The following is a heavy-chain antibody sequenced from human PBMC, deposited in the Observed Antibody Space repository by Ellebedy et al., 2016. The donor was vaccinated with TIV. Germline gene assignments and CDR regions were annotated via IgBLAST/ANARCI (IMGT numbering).Heavy chain of an antibody. Sequence: SETLSLXXAVYGGSFSGYYWSWIRQPPGKGLEWIGEINHSGSTNYNPSLKSRVTISVDTSKNQFSLKLSSVTAADTAVYYCARSRKIAAPFDYWGQGTLVTVSS. CDR3: ARSRKIAAPFDY. J-gene: IGHJ4*02. CDR1: GGSFSGYY. CDR2: INHSGST. D-gene: IGHD6-13*01. V-gene: IGHV4-34*01.